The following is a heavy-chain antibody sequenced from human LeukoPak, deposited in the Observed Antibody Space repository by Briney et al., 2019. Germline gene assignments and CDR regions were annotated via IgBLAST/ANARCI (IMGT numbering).Heavy chain of an antibody. Sequence: SDTLSLTCAVSGGSFSANYWSWIRQPPGGGTEWIAEIYPSGATQYNPSLTGRVTISADRSKSQFSLRLSSVTAADTAVYYCAGYQLWFQNDVWGQGTLVTVSS. CDR2: IYPSGAT. J-gene: IGHJ4*02. V-gene: IGHV4-34*01. D-gene: IGHD3-22*01. CDR3: AGYQLWFQNDV. CDR1: GGSFSANY.